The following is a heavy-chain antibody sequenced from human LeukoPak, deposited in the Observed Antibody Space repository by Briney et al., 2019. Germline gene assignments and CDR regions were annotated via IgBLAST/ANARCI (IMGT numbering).Heavy chain of an antibody. D-gene: IGHD5-12*01. Sequence: GGSLRLSCAASGFTFSSYAMSWVRQAPGKGLEWVSAISGSGGSTYYADSVKGRFTISRDNSKNTLYLQMNSLRAEDTAVYYCAKDFEWLRFSNYFDYWGQGTLVTVSS. CDR2: ISGSGGST. CDR3: AKDFEWLRFSNYFDY. V-gene: IGHV3-23*01. CDR1: GFTFSSYA. J-gene: IGHJ4*02.